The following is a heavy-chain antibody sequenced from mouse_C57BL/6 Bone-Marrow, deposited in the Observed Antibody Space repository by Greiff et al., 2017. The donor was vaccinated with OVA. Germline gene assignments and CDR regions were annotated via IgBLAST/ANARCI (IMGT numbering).Heavy chain of an antibody. CDR1: GFPITSGYY. J-gene: IGHJ1*03. CDR2: ITHSGET. V-gene: IGHV12-3*01. D-gene: IGHD3-1*01. Sequence: VQLVESGPGLVKPSQSLFLTCSITGFPITSGYYWIWIRQSPGKPLEWMGYITHSGETFYNPSLQSPISITRETSKKQFFLQLNSVTTEDTAMYYCAGDRSGCRYFDVWGTGTTVTVSS. CDR3: AGDRSGCRYFDV.